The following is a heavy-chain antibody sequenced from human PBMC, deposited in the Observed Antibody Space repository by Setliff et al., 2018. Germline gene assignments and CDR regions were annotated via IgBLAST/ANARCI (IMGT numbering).Heavy chain of an antibody. D-gene: IGHD3-22*01. J-gene: IGHJ6*03. CDR2: TIPMFGTT. CDR1: GYTFTSSG. CDR3: VREGVDSRSSTDYRYYMDV. V-gene: IGHV1-69*05. Sequence: SVKVSCKASGYTFTSSGISWVRQAPGQGLEWMGGTIPMFGTTNYARKFQGRVTIITDESTSTAYMQLSSLGSEDTAVYYCVREGVDSRSSTDYRYYMDVWGKGTTVTVSS.